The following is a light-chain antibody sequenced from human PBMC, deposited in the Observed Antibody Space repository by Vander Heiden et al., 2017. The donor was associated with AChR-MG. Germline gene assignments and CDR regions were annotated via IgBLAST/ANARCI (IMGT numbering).Light chain of an antibody. CDR2: DVS. Sequence: QSALTQAASVSGSPGQSITISCTGTSSDVGTYKSVCWYQQHPDRAPKVIIYDVSNRPSGVSIRFSGSKSGDTASLTISGLQAEDEADYYCSSYTSRSTLVFGTGTKVTVL. CDR1: SSDVGTYKS. V-gene: IGLV2-14*03. CDR3: SSYTSRSTLV. J-gene: IGLJ1*01.